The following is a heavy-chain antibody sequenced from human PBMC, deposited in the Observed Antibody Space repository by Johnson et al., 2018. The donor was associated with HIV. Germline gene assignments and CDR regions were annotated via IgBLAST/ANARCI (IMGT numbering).Heavy chain of an antibody. CDR1: GFTFSSYA. D-gene: IGHD4-23*01. J-gene: IGHJ3*02. V-gene: IGHV3-30-3*01. Sequence: QVQLVESGGGVVQPGRSLRLSCAASGFTFSSYAMHWVRQAPGKGLEWVAVISYDGSNKYYADSVKGRFTISRDNSKNTLYLQMNSLRAEDTAVYYCAREYGMGGGNSCVSDAFDIWGQGTMVTVSS. CDR3: AREYGMGGGNSCVSDAFDI. CDR2: ISYDGSNK.